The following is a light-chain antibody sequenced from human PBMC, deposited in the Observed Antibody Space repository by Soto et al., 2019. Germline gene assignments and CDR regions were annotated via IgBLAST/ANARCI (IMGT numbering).Light chain of an antibody. CDR2: LGS. CDR3: KQALQAPRVT. Sequence: IVMTQSPLSLPVTPGEPASISCTSSQSLLHSDVYNYLDWYVQKPGQSPHLLLSLGSKRASGVTDRFSGSGSGSHCTLRISRVEADDVGVYYGKQALQAPRVTVGKGTRLEV. CDR1: QSLLHSDVYNY. V-gene: IGKV2-28*01. J-gene: IGKJ5*01.